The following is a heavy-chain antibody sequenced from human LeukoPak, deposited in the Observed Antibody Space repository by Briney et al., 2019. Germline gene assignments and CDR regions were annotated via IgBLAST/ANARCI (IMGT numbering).Heavy chain of an antibody. J-gene: IGHJ3*02. D-gene: IGHD5-24*01. CDR3: ARYVEMATIPAFDI. CDR2: IYYNGST. V-gene: IGHV4-59*11. Sequence: PSETLSLTRTVSGRSISSHYWSWIRQPPRKGLEWIGYIYYNGSTNYNPSLKSRVTISVDTSKNQFSLKLSSVTAADTAVYYCARYVEMATIPAFDIWGQGTMVTVSS. CDR1: GRSISSHY.